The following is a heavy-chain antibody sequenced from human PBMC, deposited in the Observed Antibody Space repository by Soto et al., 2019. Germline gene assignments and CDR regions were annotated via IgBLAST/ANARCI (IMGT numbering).Heavy chain of an antibody. CDR2: IYTSGST. CDR1: GGSISSYY. J-gene: IGHJ4*02. CDR3: ARENGGGSVRGASVFDY. D-gene: IGHD3-10*01. Sequence: SETLSLTCTVSGGSISSYYWSWIRQPAGKGLEWIGRIYTSGSTNYNPSLKSRVTVSVDTSKNQFSLKLSSVTAADTAVYYCARENGGGSVRGASVFDYWGQGTLVTVSS. V-gene: IGHV4-4*07.